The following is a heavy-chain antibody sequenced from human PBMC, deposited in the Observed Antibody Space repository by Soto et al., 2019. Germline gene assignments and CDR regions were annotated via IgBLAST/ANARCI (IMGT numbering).Heavy chain of an antibody. CDR2: IYYSGST. CDR1: GGSISSGGYY. V-gene: IGHV4-31*03. D-gene: IGHD1-20*01. CDR3: ARAFPGMGKSSDYYQDGMDV. Sequence: SETLSLTCTVSGGSISSGGYYWSWIRQHPGKGLEWIGYIYYSGSTYYNPSLKSRVTISVDTSKNQFSLKLSSVTAADTAVYYCARAFPGMGKSSDYYQDGMDVWGQGTTVTVSS. J-gene: IGHJ6*02.